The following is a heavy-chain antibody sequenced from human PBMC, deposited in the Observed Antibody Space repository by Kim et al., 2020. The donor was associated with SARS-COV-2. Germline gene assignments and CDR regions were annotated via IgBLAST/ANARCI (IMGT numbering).Heavy chain of an antibody. Sequence: NYAQKFQGRGTMTRDTSISTAYMELSRLRSDDTAVYYCARPGWQQLDHPDYWGQGTLVTVSS. J-gene: IGHJ4*02. CDR3: ARPGWQQLDHPDY. D-gene: IGHD6-13*01. V-gene: IGHV1-2*02.